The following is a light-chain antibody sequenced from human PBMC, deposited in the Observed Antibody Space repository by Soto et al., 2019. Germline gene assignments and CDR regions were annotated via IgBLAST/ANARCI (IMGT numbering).Light chain of an antibody. CDR2: GAS. J-gene: IGKJ1*01. V-gene: IGKV3-15*01. CDR1: QSVSSN. Sequence: EIVMTQSPATLSVSPGERATLSCRASQSVSSNLAWYQQKPGQAPRLLIYGASTRATGIPARFSGSGSGTEFTLTISSLQPDDFATYYCQHDNSYSEAFGQGTKVDIK. CDR3: QHDNSYSEA.